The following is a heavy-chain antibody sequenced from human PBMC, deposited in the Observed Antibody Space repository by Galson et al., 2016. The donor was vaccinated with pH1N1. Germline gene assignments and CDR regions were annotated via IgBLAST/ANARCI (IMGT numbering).Heavy chain of an antibody. Sequence: SLRLSCAASGFTFSSYGMHWVRQAQGKGLEWVAVIWYDGSNKYYADSVKGRFTISRDHSKNTLYLQMNSLRAEDTPVYYCARDHLPDILTDYPVNWGQGTLVTVSS. CDR3: ARDHLPDILTDYPVN. CDR2: IWYDGSNK. V-gene: IGHV3-33*01. J-gene: IGHJ4*02. D-gene: IGHD3-9*01. CDR1: GFTFSSYG.